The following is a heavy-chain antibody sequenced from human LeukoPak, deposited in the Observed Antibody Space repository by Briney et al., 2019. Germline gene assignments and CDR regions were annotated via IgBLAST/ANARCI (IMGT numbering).Heavy chain of an antibody. D-gene: IGHD1-26*01. Sequence: GRSLRLSCAASGFTFSSYAMHWVRQAPGKGLEWVAVISYDGSNKYYADSVKGRFTISRDNSKNTLYLQMNSLRAEDTAVYYCARETLYPTGTLLYYYGMGVWGQGTTVTVSS. CDR2: ISYDGSNK. J-gene: IGHJ6*02. CDR3: ARETLYPTGTLLYYYGMGV. CDR1: GFTFSSYA. V-gene: IGHV3-30-3*01.